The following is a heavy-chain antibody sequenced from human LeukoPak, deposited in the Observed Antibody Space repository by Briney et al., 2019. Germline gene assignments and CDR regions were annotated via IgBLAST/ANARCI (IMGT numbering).Heavy chain of an antibody. J-gene: IGHJ5*02. CDR3: VVAGTTSWFDP. D-gene: IGHD1-7*01. Sequence: SETLSLTCAVYGGSFSGYYWSWIRQPPGKGLEWIGEINHSGSTNYNPSLKSRVTISVDTSKNQFSLNLNSVTAADTAVYYCVVAGTTSWFDPWGQGTLVTVSS. CDR1: GGSFSGYY. V-gene: IGHV4-34*01. CDR2: INHSGST.